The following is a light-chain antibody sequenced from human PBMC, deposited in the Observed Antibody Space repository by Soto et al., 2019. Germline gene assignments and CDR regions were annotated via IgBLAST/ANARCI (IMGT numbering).Light chain of an antibody. V-gene: IGLV2-23*03. CDR1: SSDVGSYTL. CDR2: EGS. J-gene: IGLJ1*01. Sequence: QSVLTQPASVSGSPGQSITISCTGTSSDVGSYTLVSWYQQHPGKAPKHMIYEGSRRPSGVSNRFSGSKSGNTASLTISGLQAEDEADYYCCSYAGSSTFVYVFGTGTKVTVL. CDR3: CSYAGSSTFVYV.